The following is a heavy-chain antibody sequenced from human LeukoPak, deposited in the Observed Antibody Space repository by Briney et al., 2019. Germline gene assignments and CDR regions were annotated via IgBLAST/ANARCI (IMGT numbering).Heavy chain of an antibody. D-gene: IGHD1-20*01. V-gene: IGHV3-30*18. J-gene: IGHJ5*02. CDR2: ISYDGSNK. CDR3: AKTGNYNWNGFDP. Sequence: GRSLRLSCAASRFTFSNYGMHWVRQAPGKGLEWVAIISYDGSNKYYADSVKGRFTISRDNSKNTLYLQMNSLRVEDSAVYYCAKTGNYNWNGFDPWGQGTLVTVSS. CDR1: RFTFSNYG.